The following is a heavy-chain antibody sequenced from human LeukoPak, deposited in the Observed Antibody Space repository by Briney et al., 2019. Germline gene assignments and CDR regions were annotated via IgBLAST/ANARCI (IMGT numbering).Heavy chain of an antibody. CDR2: IKQDGSEK. CDR3: AKLNGIAAAGTDY. Sequence: GGSLRLSCAASGFTFSSYWMSWVRQAPGKGLEWVANIKQDGSEKYYADSVKGRFTISRDNSKNTLYLQMNSLRAEDTAVYYCAKLNGIAAAGTDYRGQGTLVTVSS. V-gene: IGHV3-7*01. CDR1: GFTFSSYW. D-gene: IGHD6-13*01. J-gene: IGHJ4*02.